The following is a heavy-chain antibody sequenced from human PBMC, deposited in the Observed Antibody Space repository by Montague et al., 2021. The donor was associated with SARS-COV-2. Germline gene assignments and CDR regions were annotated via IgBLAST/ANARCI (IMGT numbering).Heavy chain of an antibody. CDR3: ARDRSADDYDDYETAGYSYYYGMDV. CDR1: GGSFSDYY. D-gene: IGHD4-17*01. V-gene: IGHV4-34*01. CDR2: INHSGST. Sequence: SETLSLTCAVYGGSFSDYYWSWIRQPPGKGLEWIGEINHSGSTNYNPSLRSRVTISVDTSKNQFSLKLSSVTAADTAVYYCARDRSADDYDDYETAGYSYYYGMDVWGQGTTVTVSS. J-gene: IGHJ6*02.